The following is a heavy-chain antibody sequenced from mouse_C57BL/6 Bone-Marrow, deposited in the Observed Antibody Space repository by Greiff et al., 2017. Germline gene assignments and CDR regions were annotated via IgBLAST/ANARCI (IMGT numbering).Heavy chain of an antibody. J-gene: IGHJ2*01. D-gene: IGHD1-1*01. CDR3: ARENYGSSLDY. Sequence: ESGPGLVKPSQSLSLTCSVTGYSITSGYYWNWIRQFPGNKLEWMGYISYAGSNNYNPSLKNRISITRDTSKNQFFLKLNSVTTEDTATYYCARENYGSSLDYWGQGTTLTVSS. V-gene: IGHV3-6*01. CDR1: GYSITSGYY. CDR2: ISYAGSN.